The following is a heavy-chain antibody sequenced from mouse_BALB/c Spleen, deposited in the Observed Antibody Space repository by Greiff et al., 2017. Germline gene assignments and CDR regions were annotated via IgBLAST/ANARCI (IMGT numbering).Heavy chain of an antibody. CDR1: GYTFTSYV. D-gene: IGHD1-1*01. CDR2: INPYNDGT. J-gene: IGHJ3*01. Sequence: VQLQQSGPELVKPGASVKMSCKASGYTFTSYVMHWVKQKPGQGLEWIGYINPYNDGTKYNEKFKGKATLTSDKSSSTAYMELSSLTSEDSAVYYCARDRYYGSSYVWFAYWGQGTLVTVSA. V-gene: IGHV1-14*01. CDR3: ARDRYYGSSYVWFAY.